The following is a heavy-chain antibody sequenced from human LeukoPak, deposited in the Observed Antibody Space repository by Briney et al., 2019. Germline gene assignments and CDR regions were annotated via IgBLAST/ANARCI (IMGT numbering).Heavy chain of an antibody. D-gene: IGHD3-22*01. CDR1: GFTFSAYG. CDR2: IWYDGSNR. Sequence: GGSLRLSCAASGFTFSAYGMHWVRQAPGKGLEWVAVIWYDGSNRYYADSVKGRFTISRDNSKNTLYLRMDSLRAEDTAVYYCAKEGYDSSGYYSSFDYWGQGTLVTVSS. J-gene: IGHJ4*02. CDR3: AKEGYDSSGYYSSFDY. V-gene: IGHV3-33*03.